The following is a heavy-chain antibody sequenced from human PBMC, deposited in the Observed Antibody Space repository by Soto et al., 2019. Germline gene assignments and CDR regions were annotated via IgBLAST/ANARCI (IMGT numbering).Heavy chain of an antibody. Sequence: ASVKVSCKASGVTFSSYAISWVRQAPGQGLEWMGGIIPIFGTANYAQKFQGRVTITADESTSTAYMELSSLRSEDTAVYYCARGGERTIFVVVIFPDYYYYYGMDVWGQGTTVTVSS. V-gene: IGHV1-69*13. CDR2: IIPIFGTA. J-gene: IGHJ6*02. CDR1: GVTFSSYA. D-gene: IGHD3-3*01. CDR3: ARGGERTIFVVVIFPDYYYYYGMDV.